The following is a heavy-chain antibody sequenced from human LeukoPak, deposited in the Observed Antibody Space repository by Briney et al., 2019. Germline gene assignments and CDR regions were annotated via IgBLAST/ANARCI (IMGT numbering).Heavy chain of an antibody. CDR1: GFTLSSSW. CDR3: ARDLSFSSDH. J-gene: IGHJ4*02. V-gene: IGHV3-74*01. Sequence: GGSLRLSCAGSGFTLSSSWMHWARQAPGKGPGWVARVSADGNLANYADSVKGRFIISRDNAKNTLFLQMNSLRAEDTAVYYCARDLSFSSDHWGQGTLVTVSS. D-gene: IGHD3-10*01. CDR2: VSADGNLA.